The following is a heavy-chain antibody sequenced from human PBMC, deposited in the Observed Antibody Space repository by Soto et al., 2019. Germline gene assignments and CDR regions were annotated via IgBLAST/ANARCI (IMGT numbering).Heavy chain of an antibody. CDR1: AGTFSSYA. V-gene: IGHV1-69*13. J-gene: IGHJ4*02. CDR3: ANRVATTEGWDY. CDR2: IIPIFGTA. D-gene: IGHD5-12*01. Sequence: GASVKVSCKASAGTFSSYAIRWVRQAPGQGLEWMGGIIPIFGTANYAQKFQGRVTITADESTSTAYMELSSLRSEETAVYYCANRVATTEGWDYWGQGILVTVS.